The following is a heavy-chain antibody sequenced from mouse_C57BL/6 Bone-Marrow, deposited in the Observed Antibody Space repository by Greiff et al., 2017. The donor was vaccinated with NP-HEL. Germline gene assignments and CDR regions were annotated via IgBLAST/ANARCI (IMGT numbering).Heavy chain of an antibody. CDR3: ARGYYGSSFDY. D-gene: IGHD1-1*01. CDR1: GFTFSDYG. V-gene: IGHV5-17*01. J-gene: IGHJ2*01. Sequence: DVKLVESGGGLVKPGGSLKLSCAASGFTFSDYGMHWVRQAPETGLEWVAYISSGRSTIYYADTVKGRFTISRDNAKNTLFLQMTSLRSEDTAMYYCARGYYGSSFDYWGQGTTLTVSS. CDR2: ISSGRSTI.